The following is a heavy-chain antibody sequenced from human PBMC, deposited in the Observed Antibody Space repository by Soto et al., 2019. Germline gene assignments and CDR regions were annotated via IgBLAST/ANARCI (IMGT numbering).Heavy chain of an antibody. V-gene: IGHV4-4*07. D-gene: IGHD3-9*01. CDR2: VSTNGAT. CDR1: DDFISSYY. J-gene: IGHJ6*02. Sequence: PSETLSLTCTVSDDFISSYYWNWIRKPAGKGLEWTGRVSTNGATNYNPSLESRVTMSVDTSKNQFSLKLTSVTAADTAVYFCARADYEILTGSYAMDVWGQGTTVTVSS. CDR3: ARADYEILTGSYAMDV.